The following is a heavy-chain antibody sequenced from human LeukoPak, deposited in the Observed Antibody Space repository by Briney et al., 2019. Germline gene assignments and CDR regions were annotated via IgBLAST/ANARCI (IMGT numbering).Heavy chain of an antibody. D-gene: IGHD5-24*01. Sequence: ASVKVSCKVSGYTLTELSIHWVRQAPGKGLEWMGGFDPEDGDAIYAQSFQGRVTMTEDTSTDTPYMELRSLRSEDTAVYYCARSRNWFDPWGQGTLVTVSS. CDR2: FDPEDGDA. V-gene: IGHV1-24*01. CDR1: GYTLTELS. CDR3: ARSRNWFDP. J-gene: IGHJ5*02.